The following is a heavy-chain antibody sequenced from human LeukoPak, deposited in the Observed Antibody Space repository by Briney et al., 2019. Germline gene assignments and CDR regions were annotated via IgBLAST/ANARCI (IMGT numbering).Heavy chain of an antibody. Sequence: PSETLSLTCTVSGGSISSYYWNWIRQPPGKGLEWIGYIYYSGSTNYNPSLKSRVTISVATSKNQFSLKLSSVTAADTAVYYCARGADSSGYYSIFYFDYWGQGTLVTVSS. J-gene: IGHJ4*02. CDR2: IYYSGST. CDR1: GGSISSYY. V-gene: IGHV4-59*01. D-gene: IGHD3-22*01. CDR3: ARGADSSGYYSIFYFDY.